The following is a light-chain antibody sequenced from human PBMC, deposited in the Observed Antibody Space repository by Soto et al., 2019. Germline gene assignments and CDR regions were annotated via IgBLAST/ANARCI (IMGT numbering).Light chain of an antibody. CDR2: EGN. CDR3: SSYAGSNWYV. V-gene: IGLV2-8*01. J-gene: IGLJ1*01. CDR1: KSDVGGYNY. Sequence: QSALTQPPSASGSPGQSVTISCTGNKSDVGGYNYVSWYQQYPGKVPKLIIYEGNERPSGVPDRFSGSNSGNTASLTVSGHQTADEADYYCSSYAGSNWYVFGTGTKFTVL.